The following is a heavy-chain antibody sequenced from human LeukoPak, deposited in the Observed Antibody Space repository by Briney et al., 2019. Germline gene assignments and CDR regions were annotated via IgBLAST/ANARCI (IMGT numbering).Heavy chain of an antibody. V-gene: IGHV4-30-4*08. CDR1: GGSIIGGDYY. CDR3: ARDVGGVTPPFY. J-gene: IGHJ4*02. D-gene: IGHD2-21*02. CDR2: IYDTGTT. Sequence: SETLSLTCDVSGGSIIGGDYYWSCIRHSPGKGLEWIGYIYDTGTTYYNPYLKSRVTMSMDTSKTQFSLKLNSVTAADTTVYYCARDVGGVTPPFYWSQGTLVTVSS.